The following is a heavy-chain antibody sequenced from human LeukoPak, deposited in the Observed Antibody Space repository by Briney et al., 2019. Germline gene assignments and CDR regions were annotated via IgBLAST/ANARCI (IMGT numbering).Heavy chain of an antibody. V-gene: IGHV1-69*13. Sequence: ASVKVSCKASGGTFSSYASSWVRQAPGQGLEWMGGIIPIFGTANYAQKSQGRVTITADESTSTAYMELSSLRSEDTAVYYCARDLHEAYSSSSPFDYWGQGTLVTVSS. CDR3: ARDLHEAYSSSSPFDY. J-gene: IGHJ4*02. CDR1: GGTFSSYA. D-gene: IGHD6-6*01. CDR2: IIPIFGTA.